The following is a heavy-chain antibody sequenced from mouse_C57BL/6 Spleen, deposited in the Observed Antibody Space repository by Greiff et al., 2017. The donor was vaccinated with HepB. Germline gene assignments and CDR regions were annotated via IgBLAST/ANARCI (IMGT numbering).Heavy chain of an antibody. CDR2: ISYDGSN. V-gene: IGHV3-6*01. J-gene: IGHJ3*01. CDR1: GYSITSGYY. Sequence: EVQVVESGPGLVKPSQSLSLTCSVTGYSITSGYYWNWIRQFPGNKLEWMGYISYDGSNNYNPSLKNRISITRDTSKNQFFLKLNSVTTEDTATYYCARDPDYYGSFAYWGQGTLVTVSA. D-gene: IGHD1-1*01. CDR3: ARDPDYYGSFAY.